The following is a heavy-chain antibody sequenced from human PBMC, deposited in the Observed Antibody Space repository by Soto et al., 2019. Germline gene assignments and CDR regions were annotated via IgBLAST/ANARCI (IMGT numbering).Heavy chain of an antibody. J-gene: IGHJ4*02. Sequence: QVPLVQSGAEVKKPGASVKVSCKASGYTFTSYGISWVRQAPGQGLEWMGWISAYNGNTNYAQKLQGRVTMTTDTSTSTAYMELRSLRSDDTAVYYCARLGLGMIVVAPIPYYFDYWGQGTLVTVSS. CDR1: GYTFTSYG. CDR3: ARLGLGMIVVAPIPYYFDY. V-gene: IGHV1-18*01. CDR2: ISAYNGNT. D-gene: IGHD3-22*01.